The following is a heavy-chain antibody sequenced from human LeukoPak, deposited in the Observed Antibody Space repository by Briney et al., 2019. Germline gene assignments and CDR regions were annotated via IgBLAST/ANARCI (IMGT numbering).Heavy chain of an antibody. Sequence: GGSLRLSCAASGFTFSSYTMNWVRQAPGKGLEWVSSISSSSSFIYYADSVKGRFTISRDNAKNSLYLQMNSLRAEDTAVYYCAKGARGDYEDAFDIWGQGTLATVSS. V-gene: IGHV3-21*01. CDR3: AKGARGDYEDAFDI. CDR1: GFTFSSYT. D-gene: IGHD4-17*01. J-gene: IGHJ3*02. CDR2: ISSSSSFI.